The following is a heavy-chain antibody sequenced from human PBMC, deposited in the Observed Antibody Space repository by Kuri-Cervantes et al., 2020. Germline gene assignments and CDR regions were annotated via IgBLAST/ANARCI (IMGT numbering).Heavy chain of an antibody. J-gene: IGHJ3*02. Sequence: ASVKVSCKASGYTFTSYYMHWVRQAPGQGLEWMGMINPSGGSTSYAQKFQGRVTMTRDTSTSTVYMELSSLRSEDTAVYYCASEDSGRQVYEPPQNAFDIWGQGTMVTVSS. CDR3: ASEDSGRQVYEPPQNAFDI. CDR1: GYTFTSYY. V-gene: IGHV1-46*01. CDR2: INPSGGST. D-gene: IGHD3-10*01.